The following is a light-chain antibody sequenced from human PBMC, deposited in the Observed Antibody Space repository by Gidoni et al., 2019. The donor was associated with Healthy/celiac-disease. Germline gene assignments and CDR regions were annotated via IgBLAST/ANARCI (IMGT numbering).Light chain of an antibody. CDR2: WAS. Sequence: DIVMTQAPDSLAGSRGERATINCKSSQSVLYSSNNKNYLAWYQQKPGKPPKLLIYWASTRQSGVPDRFSGSGSGTDFTLTIGSLQAEDVAVYYCQQYYSTPPTFGQGTKVEIK. CDR3: QQYYSTPPT. V-gene: IGKV4-1*01. J-gene: IGKJ1*01. CDR1: QSVLYSSNNKNY.